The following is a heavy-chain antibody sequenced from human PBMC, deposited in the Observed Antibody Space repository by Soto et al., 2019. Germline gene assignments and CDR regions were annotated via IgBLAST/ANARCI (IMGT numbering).Heavy chain of an antibody. CDR3: ASRILVSDAFDI. Sequence: GGSLRLSCAASGFTVSSNFMSWVRQAPGKGLEWVSVVYSGGSTYYADSVKGRFTISRDNSKNTLYLQMNSLRPEDTAVYYCASRILVSDAFDIWGQGTMVTVSS. J-gene: IGHJ3*02. CDR1: GFTVSSNF. V-gene: IGHV3-53*01. D-gene: IGHD3-3*02. CDR2: VYSGGST.